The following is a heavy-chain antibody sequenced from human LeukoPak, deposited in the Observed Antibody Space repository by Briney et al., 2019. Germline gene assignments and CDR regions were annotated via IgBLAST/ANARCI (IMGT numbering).Heavy chain of an antibody. CDR3: ARDPSNSGSYSRLDQ. CDR2: INWNGGST. V-gene: IGHV3-20*04. J-gene: IGHJ4*02. D-gene: IGHD1-26*01. Sequence: GGSLRLSCAASGFTFDDYGMSWVRQAPGKGLEWVSGINWNGGSTGYADSVKGRFTISRDNAKKSLYLEMNSLRAEDTAVYYCARDPSNSGSYSRLDQWGQGTLVTVSS. CDR1: GFTFDDYG.